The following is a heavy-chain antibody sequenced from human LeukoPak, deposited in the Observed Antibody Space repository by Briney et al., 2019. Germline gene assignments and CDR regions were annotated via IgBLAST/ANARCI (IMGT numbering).Heavy chain of an antibody. CDR1: GYTFINYG. J-gene: IGHJ4*02. D-gene: IGHD6-13*01. CDR2: ISGYNGNT. V-gene: IGHV1-18*01. CDR3: ARDQGRFGAAAAGRDNDY. Sequence: ASVKVSCKASGYTFINYGISWVRQAPGQGLEWMGWISGYNGNTNYAQKLQGRVTMTTDTSTSTAYMELRSLTPDDTAVYYCARDQGRFGAAAAGRDNDYWGQGTLVTVSS.